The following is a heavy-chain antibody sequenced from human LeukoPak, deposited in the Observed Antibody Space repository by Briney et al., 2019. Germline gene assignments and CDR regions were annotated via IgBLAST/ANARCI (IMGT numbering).Heavy chain of an antibody. CDR1: GGSISSYY. CDR2: IYYSGST. CDR3: ARWESLRGSRIFDI. J-gene: IGHJ3*02. V-gene: IGHV4-59*01. D-gene: IGHD4-23*01. Sequence: SETLSLTCTVSGGSISSYYWGWIRQPPGKGLEWIGYIYYSGSTNYNPSLKSRVTISLDTSKNQFSLKLSSVTAADTAVYYCARWESLRGSRIFDIWGQGTMVTVSS.